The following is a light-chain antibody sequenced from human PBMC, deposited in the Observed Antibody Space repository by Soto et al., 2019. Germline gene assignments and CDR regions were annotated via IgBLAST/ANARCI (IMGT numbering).Light chain of an antibody. CDR2: GAA. J-gene: IGKJ3*01. V-gene: IGKV3-15*01. CDR3: QQYNNWPPVT. CDR1: QSVSSN. Sequence: EIVMTQSPATLSVSPGERATLSCRASQSVSSNLAWYQQKPGQAPRLIIYGAATRATGIPARFSGSVSGTVFTLTISSLQSEDFAVYYCQQYNNWPPVTVGPGTKVDIK.